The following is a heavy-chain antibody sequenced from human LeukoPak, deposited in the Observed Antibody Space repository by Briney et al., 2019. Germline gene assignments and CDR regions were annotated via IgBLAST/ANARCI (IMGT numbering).Heavy chain of an antibody. Sequence: GGSLRLSCAASGFTFSSYGMHWVRQAPGKGLEWVAFIRYDGSNKYYADSVKGRFTISRDNSKNTLYLQMNSLRAEDTAVYYCAIDYWYSSSHLDYWGQGTLVTVSS. CDR2: IRYDGSNK. J-gene: IGHJ4*02. V-gene: IGHV3-30*02. CDR1: GFTFSSYG. CDR3: AIDYWYSSSHLDY. D-gene: IGHD6-13*01.